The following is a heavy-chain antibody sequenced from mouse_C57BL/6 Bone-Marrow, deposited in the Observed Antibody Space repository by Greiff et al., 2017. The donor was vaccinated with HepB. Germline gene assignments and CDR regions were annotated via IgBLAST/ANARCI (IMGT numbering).Heavy chain of an antibody. CDR2: ISDGGSYT. V-gene: IGHV5-4*03. Sequence: DVMLVESGGGLVKPGGSLKLSCAASGFTFSSYAMSWVRQTPEKRLEWVATISDGGSYTYYPDNVKGRFTISRDNAKNNLYLQMSHLKSEDTAMYYCASRYGSSYWYFDVWGTGTTVTVSS. CDR1: GFTFSSYA. J-gene: IGHJ1*03. CDR3: ASRYGSSYWYFDV. D-gene: IGHD1-1*01.